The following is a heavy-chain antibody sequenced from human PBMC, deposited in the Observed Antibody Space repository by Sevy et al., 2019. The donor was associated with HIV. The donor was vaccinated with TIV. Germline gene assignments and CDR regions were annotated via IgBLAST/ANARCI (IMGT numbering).Heavy chain of an antibody. V-gene: IGHV4-59*13. CDR2: VYYSGTT. J-gene: IGHJ4*02. Sequence: SETLSLTCTVSGGSISSYFWTWIREPPGKGLEWIGDVYYSGTTNYNPSLKSRVTMSLDTSKNQFSLDLTSVTAADTAVYYSARDSAVIPRGLVYWGQRAQVTVSS. D-gene: IGHD3-9*01. CDR3: ARDSAVIPRGLVY. CDR1: GGSISSYF.